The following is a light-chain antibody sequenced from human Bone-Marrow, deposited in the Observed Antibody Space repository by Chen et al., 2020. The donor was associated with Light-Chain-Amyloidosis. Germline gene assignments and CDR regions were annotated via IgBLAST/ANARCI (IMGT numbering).Light chain of an antibody. CDR1: SSAVGCDNH. Sequence: QSALTQPASVSGSPGQSITISCPGTSSAVGCDNHVSLYQPHPDKAPKLMIYEVTNRPSWVPDRFSGSKSDNTASLTIAGLQTEDEADYFCSSYTITNTLVFGSGTRVTVL. J-gene: IGLJ1*01. CDR2: EVT. CDR3: SSYTITNTLV. V-gene: IGLV2-14*01.